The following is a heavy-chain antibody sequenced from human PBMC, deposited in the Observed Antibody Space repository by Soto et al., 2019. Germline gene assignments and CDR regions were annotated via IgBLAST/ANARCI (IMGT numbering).Heavy chain of an antibody. J-gene: IGHJ6*02. Sequence: GGSLRLSCAASGFTFSSYAMSWVRQAPGKGLGWVSAISGSGGSTYYADSVKGRFTISRDNSKNTLYLQMNSLRAEDTAVYYCAKGTQLVLYYYYYGMDVWGQGTTVTVYS. CDR1: GFTFSSYA. CDR2: ISGSGGST. D-gene: IGHD6-6*01. V-gene: IGHV3-23*01. CDR3: AKGTQLVLYYYYYGMDV.